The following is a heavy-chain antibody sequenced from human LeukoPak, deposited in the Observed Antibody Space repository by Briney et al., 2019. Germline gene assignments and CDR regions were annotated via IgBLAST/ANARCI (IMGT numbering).Heavy chain of an antibody. J-gene: IGHJ5*02. CDR3: ARDRWAYDFWSGYTVGWFDP. V-gene: IGHV4-39*07. Sequence: PSETLSLTCTVSGGSISSSSYYWGWIRQPPGKGLEWIGSIYYSGSTYYNPSLKSRVTISVDTSKIQFSLKLSSVTAADTAVYYCARDRWAYDFWSGYTVGWFDPWGQGTLVTVSS. D-gene: IGHD3-3*01. CDR1: GGSISSSSYY. CDR2: IYYSGST.